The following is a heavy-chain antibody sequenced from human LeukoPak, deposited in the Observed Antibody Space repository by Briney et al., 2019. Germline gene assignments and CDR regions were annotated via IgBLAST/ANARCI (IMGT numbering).Heavy chain of an antibody. CDR1: GYTFTNYG. CDR2: INAYHGNT. CDR3: ARDGGDLDY. V-gene: IGHV1-18*01. J-gene: IGHJ4*02. D-gene: IGHD2-21*02. Sequence: ASVKVSCKASGYTFTNYGISWVRQAPGQGLEWMGRINAYHGNTNYAQKLQGRVALTTDTSTSTAYMELKSLRSDVTAVYYCARDGGDLDYWGQGTLVTVSS.